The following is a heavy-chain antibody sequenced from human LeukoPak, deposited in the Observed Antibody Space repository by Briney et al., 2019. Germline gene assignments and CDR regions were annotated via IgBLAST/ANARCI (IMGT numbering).Heavy chain of an antibody. J-gene: IGHJ4*02. CDR1: GGSFCGYY. Sequence: SETLSLTCAVSGGSFCGYYWSWIRQPPGKGMEWIGEINHIGTTSYNPSLKSRVTISVDTSKNQFSLTLSSVTAADTAVYYCARRSHLYCSGGTCYSGRTDYWGQGSLVTVSS. V-gene: IGHV4-34*01. D-gene: IGHD2-15*01. CDR2: INHIGTT. CDR3: ARRSHLYCSGGTCYSGRTDY.